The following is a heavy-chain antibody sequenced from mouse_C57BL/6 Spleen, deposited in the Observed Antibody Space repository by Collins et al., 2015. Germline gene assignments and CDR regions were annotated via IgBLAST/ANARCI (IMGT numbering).Heavy chain of an antibody. Sequence: EVKLLQSGGGLVQLGGSLKLSCAASGIDFSRYWTSWVRRAPGKGLEWIGEINPDSSTINYAPSLKDKFIISRDNAKNTLYLQMSKVRSEDTALYYCARPYEGAMDYWGQGTSVTVSS. D-gene: IGHD2-3*01. J-gene: IGHJ4*01. CDR3: ARPYEGAMDY. V-gene: IGHV4-1*01. CDR2: INPDSSTI. CDR1: GIDFSRYW.